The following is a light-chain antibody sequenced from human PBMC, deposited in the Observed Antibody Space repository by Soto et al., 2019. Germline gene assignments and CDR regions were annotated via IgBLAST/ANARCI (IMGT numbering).Light chain of an antibody. Sequence: IVMTQSPDSLAVSLGERATINCKSSQSVLYSSNNKNYLAWYQQRPGQPPKLLIYWASTRESGVPDRFSVIGSGTDFTLTITSLQAEDVAVYYCQQYESTPPTFGQGTKLEIK. J-gene: IGKJ2*01. V-gene: IGKV4-1*01. CDR2: WAS. CDR1: QSVLYSSNNKNY. CDR3: QQYESTPPT.